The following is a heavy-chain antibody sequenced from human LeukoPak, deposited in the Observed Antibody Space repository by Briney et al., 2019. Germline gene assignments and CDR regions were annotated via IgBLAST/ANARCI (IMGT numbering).Heavy chain of an antibody. CDR1: GGSISSSSYY. V-gene: IGHV4-39*01. J-gene: IGHJ4*02. CDR3: ARGYSSPRRYENVY. Sequence: PSETLSLTCTVSGGSISSSSYYWGWIRQPPGKGLEWIANINYGGTTYYNPSLKSRVTISVGTSKNQFSLNLNSVTATDTAVYYCARGYSSPRRYENVYWGQGTLVTVSS. CDR2: INYGGTT. D-gene: IGHD6-13*01.